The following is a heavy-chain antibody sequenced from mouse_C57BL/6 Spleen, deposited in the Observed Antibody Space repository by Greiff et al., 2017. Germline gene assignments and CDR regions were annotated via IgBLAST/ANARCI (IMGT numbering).Heavy chain of an antibody. V-gene: IGHV1-42*01. CDR2: INPSTGGT. D-gene: IGHD1-1*01. Sequence: EVMLVESGPELVKPGASVKISCKASGYSFTGYYMNWVKQSPEKSLEWIGEINPSTGGTTYNQKFKAKATLTVDKSSSTAYMQLKSLTSEDSAVYYCATGGYYGSFDYWGQGTTLTVSS. J-gene: IGHJ2*01. CDR1: GYSFTGYY. CDR3: ATGGYYGSFDY.